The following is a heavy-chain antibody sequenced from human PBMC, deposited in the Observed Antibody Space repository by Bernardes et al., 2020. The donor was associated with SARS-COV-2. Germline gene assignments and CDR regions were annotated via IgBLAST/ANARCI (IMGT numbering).Heavy chain of an antibody. V-gene: IGHV1-18*04. CDR3: AREDIGYCSGGSCQPFDY. CDR2: ISAYNDNT. J-gene: IGHJ4*02. D-gene: IGHD2-15*01. CDR1: GYTFTSYY. Sequence: ASVKVSCKASGYTFTSYYMHWVRQAPGQGLEWMGWISAYNDNTNYAQKIQGRVTMTTDTSTRTAYMELRSLRSDDTAVYYCAREDIGYCSGGSCQPFDYWGQGTLVTVSS.